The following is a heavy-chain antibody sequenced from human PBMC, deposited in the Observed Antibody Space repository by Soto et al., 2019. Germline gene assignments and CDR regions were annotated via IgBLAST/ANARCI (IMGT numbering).Heavy chain of an antibody. CDR1: GGTSSSYA. Sequence: SVKVSCKASGGTSSSYAISWVRQAPGQGLEWMGGIIPIFGTANYAQKFQGRVTITADKSTSTAYMELSSLRSEDTAVYYCARGKAFAGYWFDPWGQGTLVTVSS. CDR3: ARGKAFAGYWFDP. D-gene: IGHD3-3*02. V-gene: IGHV1-69*06. CDR2: IIPIFGTA. J-gene: IGHJ5*02.